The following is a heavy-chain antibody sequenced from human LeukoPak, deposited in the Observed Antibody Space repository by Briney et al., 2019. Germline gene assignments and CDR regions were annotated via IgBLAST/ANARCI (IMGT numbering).Heavy chain of an antibody. D-gene: IGHD4-11*01. CDR1: GYTFTSYD. V-gene: IGHV1-8*01. Sequence: ASVKVSCKASGYTFTSYDINWVRQATGQGLEWMGWMNPNSGNTGYAQKFQGRVTMTRNTSISTAYMELSSLRPEDTAVYYCAKDSDDYSNYSVDYYYMDVWGKGTTVTVSS. CDR2: MNPNSGNT. J-gene: IGHJ6*03. CDR3: AKDSDDYSNYSVDYYYMDV.